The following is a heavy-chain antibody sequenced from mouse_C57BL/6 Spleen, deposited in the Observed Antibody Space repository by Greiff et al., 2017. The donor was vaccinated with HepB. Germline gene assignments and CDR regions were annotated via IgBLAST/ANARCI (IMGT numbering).Heavy chain of an antibody. J-gene: IGHJ1*03. Sequence: VQLKESGPELVKPGASVKISCKASGYSFTGYYMNWVKQSPEKSLEWIGEINPSTGGTTYNQKFKAKATLTVAKSSSTAYMQLKSLTSEDSAVYYCARSLYYYGSSGWYFDVWGTGTTVTVSS. CDR1: GYSFTGYY. D-gene: IGHD1-1*01. V-gene: IGHV1-42*01. CDR3: ARSLYYYGSSGWYFDV. CDR2: INPSTGGT.